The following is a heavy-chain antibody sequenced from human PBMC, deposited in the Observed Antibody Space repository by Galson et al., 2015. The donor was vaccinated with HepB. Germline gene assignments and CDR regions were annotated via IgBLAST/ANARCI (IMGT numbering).Heavy chain of an antibody. CDR3: AREGYVPRALYGMDV. Sequence: SVKVSCKASGGTFSSYAISWVRQAPGQGLEWMGGIIPIFGTANYAQKFQGRVTITADESTSTAYMELSSLRSEDTAVYYCAREGYVPRALYGMDVWGQGTTVTVSS. J-gene: IGHJ6*02. V-gene: IGHV1-69*13. D-gene: IGHD5-12*01. CDR1: GGTFSSYA. CDR2: IIPIFGTA.